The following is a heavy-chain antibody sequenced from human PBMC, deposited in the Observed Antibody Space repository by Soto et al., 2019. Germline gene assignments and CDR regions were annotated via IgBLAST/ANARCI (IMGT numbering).Heavy chain of an antibody. J-gene: IGHJ6*02. CDR2: ISSSSSYI. Sequence: GGSLRLSCAASGFTFSSYSMNWVRQAPGKGLEWVSSISSSSSYIYYADSVKGRFTISRDNAKNSLYLQMNSLRAEDTAVYYCARDSEFGVVINYYYYSGMDVWGQGTTVTVSS. CDR1: GFTFSSYS. V-gene: IGHV3-21*01. CDR3: ARDSEFGVVINYYYYSGMDV. D-gene: IGHD3-3*01.